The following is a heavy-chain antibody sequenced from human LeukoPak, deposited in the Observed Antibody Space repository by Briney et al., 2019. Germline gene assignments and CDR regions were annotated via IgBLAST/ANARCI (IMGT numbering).Heavy chain of an antibody. V-gene: IGHV1-2*02. CDR3: ARGCSGGSRYYYYYMDV. Sequence: ASVKVSCKASGYTFTGYYMDWVRQAPGQGLEWMGWINPNSGGTNYAQKFQGRVTMTRDTSISTAYMELSRLRSDDTAVYYCARGCSGGSRYYYYYMDVWGKGTTVTVSS. CDR2: INPNSGGT. J-gene: IGHJ6*03. CDR1: GYTFTGYY. D-gene: IGHD2-15*01.